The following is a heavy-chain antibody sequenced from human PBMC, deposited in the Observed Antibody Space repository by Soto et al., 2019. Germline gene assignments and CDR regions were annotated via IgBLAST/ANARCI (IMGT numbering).Heavy chain of an antibody. CDR3: ARATDPQETNFDY. D-gene: IGHD1-26*01. J-gene: IGHJ4*02. CDR1: GGSISSGGYY. Sequence: SETLSLTCTVSGGSISSGGYYWSWIRQHPGKGLEWIGYIYYSGSTYYNPSLKSRVTISVDTSKNQFSLKLSSVTAADTAVYYCARATDPQETNFDYWGQGTLVTVSS. CDR2: IYYSGST. V-gene: IGHV4-31*03.